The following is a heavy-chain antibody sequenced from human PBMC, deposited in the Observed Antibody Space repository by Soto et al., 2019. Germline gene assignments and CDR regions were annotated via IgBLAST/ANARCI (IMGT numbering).Heavy chain of an antibody. CDR2: IYYSGST. CDR1: NDSISPYY. J-gene: IGHJ4*01. Sequence: SETLSLTCTVSNDSISPYYWSWIRQPPGKGLEWIGFIYYSGSTTYNPSLKSRVTISVATSKNQFSLKLTSVTAADTAIYYCARPFPPPHSGRHHLCLWGQGTPVTVSS. CDR3: ARPFPPPHSGRHHLCL. V-gene: IGHV4-59*08. D-gene: IGHD3-10*01.